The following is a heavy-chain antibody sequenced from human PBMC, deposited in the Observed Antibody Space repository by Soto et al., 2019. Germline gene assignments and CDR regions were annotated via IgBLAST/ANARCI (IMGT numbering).Heavy chain of an antibody. Sequence: PSETLSLTCTVSGGSISSSTYYWGWIRQPPGKGLEWIGSIYYLGGTYYNPSLESRVTISVDTSRTQFSLKLNSVTAADTALYFCARGLSSDFNWFDPWGQGTLVTVSS. J-gene: IGHJ5*02. CDR2: IYYLGGT. CDR1: GGSISSSTYY. V-gene: IGHV4-39*01. CDR3: ARGLSSDFNWFDP. D-gene: IGHD3-16*02.